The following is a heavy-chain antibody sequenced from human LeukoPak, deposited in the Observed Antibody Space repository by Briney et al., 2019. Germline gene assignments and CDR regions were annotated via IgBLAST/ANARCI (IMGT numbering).Heavy chain of an antibody. CDR1: GYTFTGYY. Sequence: ASVKVSCKASGYTFTGYYMHWVRQAPGQGLEWMGWINPNSGGTNYAQKFQGRVTMTRDTSISTAYMELSRLRSDDTAVYYCAREEVAVAGTFSWGQGTLVTVSS. CDR2: INPNSGGT. V-gene: IGHV1-2*02. D-gene: IGHD6-19*01. CDR3: AREEVAVAGTFS. J-gene: IGHJ5*02.